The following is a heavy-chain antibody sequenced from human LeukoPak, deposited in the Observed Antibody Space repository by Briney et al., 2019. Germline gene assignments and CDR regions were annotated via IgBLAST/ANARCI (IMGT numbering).Heavy chain of an antibody. V-gene: IGHV4-59*01. CDR1: GFTFSSYA. CDR3: AREGATVVTPSHAFDI. Sequence: PGGSLRLSCAASGFTFSSYAMSWIRQPPGKGLEWVGYIYYSGSTNYNPSLKSRVTISVDTSKNQFSLKLSSVTAADTAVYYCAREGATVVTPSHAFDIWGQGTMVTVSS. J-gene: IGHJ3*02. CDR2: IYYSGST. D-gene: IGHD4-23*01.